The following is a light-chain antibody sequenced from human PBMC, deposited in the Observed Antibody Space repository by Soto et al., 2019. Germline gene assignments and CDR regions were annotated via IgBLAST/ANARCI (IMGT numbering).Light chain of an antibody. CDR2: DDS. CDR1: NIGSKT. CDR3: QVWDSGTDHLYV. J-gene: IGLJ1*01. V-gene: IGLV3-21*02. Sequence: SYELTQPPSVSVAPGQTARITCGGKNIGSKTVHWYQQKPGQAPVLVVYDDSDRPSGIPERFSGSNSGNTATLTISRVEAGDEADYFCQVWDSGTDHLYVFGSGTQLTVL.